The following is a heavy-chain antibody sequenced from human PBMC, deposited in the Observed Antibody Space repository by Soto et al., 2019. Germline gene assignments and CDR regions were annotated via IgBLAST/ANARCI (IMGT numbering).Heavy chain of an antibody. D-gene: IGHD6-13*01. J-gene: IGHJ5*02. CDR2: IYPGDSDT. CDR3: ARHNRYSSTWFEGWFDP. Sequence: PGESLKISCKGSGYNFTNYWIGWVRQMPGKGLEWMGIIYPGDSDTRYSPSFQGQVTISADKSISTAYLQWSSLKASDTAMYYCARHNRYSSTWFEGWFDPWGQGTLVTVSS. CDR1: GYNFTNYW. V-gene: IGHV5-51*01.